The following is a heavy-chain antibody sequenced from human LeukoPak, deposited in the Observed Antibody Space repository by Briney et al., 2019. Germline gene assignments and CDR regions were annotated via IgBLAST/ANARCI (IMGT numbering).Heavy chain of an antibody. D-gene: IGHD2-21*02. CDR3: ARLIEVTEYRYFDL. CDR1: GFTFSSYG. J-gene: IGHJ2*01. CDR2: IKKDGSEK. V-gene: IGHV3-7*03. Sequence: QPGGSLRLSCAASGFTFSSYGMSWVRQAPGKGLEWASTIKKDGSEKYYVDSVKGRFTISRDNAKNSLYLQMNSLRAEDTAVYYCARLIEVTEYRYFDLWGRGALVTVSS.